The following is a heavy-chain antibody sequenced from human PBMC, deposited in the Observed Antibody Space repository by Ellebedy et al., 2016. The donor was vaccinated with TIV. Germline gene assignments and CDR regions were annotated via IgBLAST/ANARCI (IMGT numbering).Heavy chain of an antibody. CDR3: ARLRYGSGNAYYGMDV. D-gene: IGHD3-10*01. J-gene: IGHJ6*02. CDR1: GGSISSSLNY. CDR2: IYYSGST. Sequence: AGSLRLSXTVSGGSISSSLNYWGWIRQPPGKGLEWIGSIYYSGSTYHNPSLKSRVTISVDTSKNQFSLQVSSVTAADSAVYYCARLRYGSGNAYYGMDVWGQGTTVTVSS. V-gene: IGHV4-39*01.